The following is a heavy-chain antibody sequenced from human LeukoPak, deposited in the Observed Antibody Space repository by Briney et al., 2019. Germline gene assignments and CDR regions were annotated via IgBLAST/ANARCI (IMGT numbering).Heavy chain of an antibody. Sequence: GRSLRLSCAASGFTFSSYAIHWVRQAPGKGLEWVTIISYDGSNKYYADSVKGRFTISRDNSKNTVYLQMNSLRAEDTAVYYCARDMGYYDFWSGFDYWGQGTLVTVSS. V-gene: IGHV3-30*04. D-gene: IGHD3-3*01. J-gene: IGHJ4*02. CDR2: ISYDGSNK. CDR1: GFTFSSYA. CDR3: ARDMGYYDFWSGFDY.